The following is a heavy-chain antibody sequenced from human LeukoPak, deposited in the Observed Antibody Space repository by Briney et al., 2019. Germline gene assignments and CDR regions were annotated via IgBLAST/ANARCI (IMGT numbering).Heavy chain of an antibody. D-gene: IGHD1-1*01. Sequence: GGSLRLSCADSGLTFCTSAMHWARQAPGKGLEWVAVVSFDGSNEKYADSVRGRFTISRDNSKKMLYLQMNSLSREYTAVYYCVRGVGYTLLSWGQGTLVTVSS. CDR2: VSFDGSNE. V-gene: IGHV3-30-3*01. CDR1: GLTFCTSA. J-gene: IGHJ5*02. CDR3: VRGVGYTLLS.